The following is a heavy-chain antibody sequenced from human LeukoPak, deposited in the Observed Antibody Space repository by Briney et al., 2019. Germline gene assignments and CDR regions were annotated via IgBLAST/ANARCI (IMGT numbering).Heavy chain of an antibody. V-gene: IGHV4-34*01. J-gene: IGHJ4*02. Sequence: PSETLSLTCAVYGGSFSGYYWSWIRQPPGKGLEWIGEINHSGSTNYNPSLKSRVTISVDTSKNQFSLKLSSVTAADTAAYYCARHEGPNGVCYYWGQGTLVTVSS. CDR1: GGSFSGYY. D-gene: IGHD2-8*01. CDR3: ARHEGPNGVCYY. CDR2: INHSGST.